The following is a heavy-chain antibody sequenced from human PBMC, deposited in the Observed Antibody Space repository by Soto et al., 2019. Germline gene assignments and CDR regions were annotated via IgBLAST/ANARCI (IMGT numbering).Heavy chain of an antibody. CDR3: WLYREVVLAATRGAFDY. CDR2: IYYSGST. V-gene: IGHV4-59*12. CDR1: GGSISSYY. D-gene: IGHD2-15*01. J-gene: IGHJ4*02. Sequence: PSETLSLTCTVSGGSISSYYWSWIRQPPGKGLEWIGYIYYSGSTNYNPSLKSRVTISVDTSKNQFSLKLSSVTAADTAVYYCWLYREVVLAATRGAFDYWGQGTLVTVSS.